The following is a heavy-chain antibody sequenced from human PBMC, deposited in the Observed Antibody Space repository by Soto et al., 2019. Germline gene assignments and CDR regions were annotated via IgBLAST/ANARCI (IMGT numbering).Heavy chain of an antibody. Sequence: PGGSLRLSCAASGFTFSSYAMSWVRQAPGKGLEWVSAISGSGGSTYYADSVKGRFTISRDNSKNTLYLQMNSLRAEDTAVYYCAIPSRAAGTGYFDYWGQGTLVTVSS. CDR2: ISGSGGST. V-gene: IGHV3-23*01. D-gene: IGHD6-13*01. CDR3: AIPSRAAGTGYFDY. J-gene: IGHJ4*02. CDR1: GFTFSSYA.